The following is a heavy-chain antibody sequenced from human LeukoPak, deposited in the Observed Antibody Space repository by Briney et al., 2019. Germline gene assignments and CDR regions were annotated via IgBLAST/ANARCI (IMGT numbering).Heavy chain of an antibody. CDR3: ARESIAPRNWFDP. V-gene: IGHV1-2*04. J-gene: IGHJ5*02. D-gene: IGHD6-6*01. CDR1: GYTFTSYA. Sequence: ASVKVSCKASGYTFTSYAMHWVRQAPGQRLEWMGWINPNSGDTNYAQKFQGWVTMTRDTSISTAYMELSRLRSDDTAVYYCARESIAPRNWFDPWGQGTLVTVSS. CDR2: INPNSGDT.